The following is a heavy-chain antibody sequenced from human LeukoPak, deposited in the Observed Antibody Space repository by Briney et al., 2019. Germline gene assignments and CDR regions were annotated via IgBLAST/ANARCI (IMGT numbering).Heavy chain of an antibody. CDR2: ITDNSDYL. D-gene: IGHD1-1*01. CDR1: GFTFSSYS. CDR3: ARALTTLTYEGY. J-gene: IGHJ4*02. Sequence: GGSLRLSCAASGFTFSSYSMNWVRQAPGKGLEWVSGITDNSDYLYYADSMKGRFTISRDNAKNSLYLQMNSLRAEDTAVYYCARALTTLTYEGYWGQGTLVTVSS. V-gene: IGHV3-21*01.